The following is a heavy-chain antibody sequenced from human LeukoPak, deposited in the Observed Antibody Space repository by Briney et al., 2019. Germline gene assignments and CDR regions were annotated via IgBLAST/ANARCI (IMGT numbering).Heavy chain of an antibody. CDR2: IYYSGST. Sequence: PSETLSLTCTVSGGSISSYYWSWIRQPPGKGLEWIGYIYYSGSTNYNPSLKSRVTISVDTSKNQFSLKLSSVTAADTAVYYCARRGITMIARGAFDIWGQGTMVTVSS. J-gene: IGHJ3*02. CDR3: ARRGITMIARGAFDI. D-gene: IGHD3-22*01. CDR1: GGSISSYY. V-gene: IGHV4-59*08.